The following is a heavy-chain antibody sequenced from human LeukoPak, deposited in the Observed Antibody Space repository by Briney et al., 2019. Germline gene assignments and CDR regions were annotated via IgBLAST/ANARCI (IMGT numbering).Heavy chain of an antibody. Sequence: GESLRLSCAASGFTFSSYGMHWVRQAPGKGLEWVAVIWYDGSNKYYADSVKGRFTISRDNSKNTLYLQMNSLRAEDTAVYYCARVNHNDFWSGYYRDYYYYYMDVWGKGTTVTVSS. CDR1: GFTFSSYG. V-gene: IGHV3-33*01. J-gene: IGHJ6*03. CDR3: ARVNHNDFWSGYYRDYYYYYMDV. D-gene: IGHD3-3*01. CDR2: IWYDGSNK.